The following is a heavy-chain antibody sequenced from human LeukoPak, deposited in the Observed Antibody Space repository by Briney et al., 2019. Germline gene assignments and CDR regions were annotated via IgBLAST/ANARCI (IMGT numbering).Heavy chain of an antibody. CDR3: ATSANGVQLWRSPHY. D-gene: IGHD1-1*01. CDR2: ISYSGTSI. J-gene: IGHJ4*02. V-gene: IGHV3-48*01. Sequence: GGSLRLSCVASGFTFNTYSMNWVRQAPGKGLEWVSYISYSGTSIYYADSVKGRFTISRDSAKNSLYLQINSLRAEDTAVYYCATSANGVQLWRSPHYWGRGTLVTVSS. CDR1: GFTFNTYS.